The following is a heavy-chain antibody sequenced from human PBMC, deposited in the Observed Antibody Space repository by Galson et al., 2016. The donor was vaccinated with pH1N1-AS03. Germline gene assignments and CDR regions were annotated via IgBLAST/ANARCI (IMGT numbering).Heavy chain of an antibody. J-gene: IGHJ4*02. D-gene: IGHD2/OR15-2a*01. V-gene: IGHV3-30*18. CDR1: GFVFSSSA. Sequence: SLRLSCAASGFVFSSSAIHWVRQSPGKGLEWVAIMSYDGPTKYYTDSVRDRFTISRDNSKKTLYLHMSSLRAEDTAVYYCAKDLHFYDSYYLDYWGRGTLVIVSA. CDR3: AKDLHFYDSYYLDY. CDR2: MSYDGPTK.